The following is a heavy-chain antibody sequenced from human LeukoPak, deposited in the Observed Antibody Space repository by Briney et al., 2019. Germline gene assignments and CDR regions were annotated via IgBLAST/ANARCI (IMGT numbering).Heavy chain of an antibody. CDR2: IYYSGST. D-gene: IGHD6-13*01. CDR1: GGSISSSSYY. J-gene: IGHJ4*02. Sequence: SGTLSLTCTVAGGSISSSSYYWGWIRQPPGKGLEWFGSIYYSGSTYYNPSLKSRVTISVDTSKNQFSLKLSSVTAADTAVYYCARHGMVAAAGRGYFDYWGQGTLVTVSS. V-gene: IGHV4-39*01. CDR3: ARHGMVAAAGRGYFDY.